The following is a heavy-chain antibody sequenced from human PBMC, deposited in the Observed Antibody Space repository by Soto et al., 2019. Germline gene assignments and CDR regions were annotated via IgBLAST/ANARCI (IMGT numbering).Heavy chain of an antibody. CDR1: GFTFSSHA. Sequence: QVQLVESGGGVVQPGRSLRLSCAASGFTFSSHAMHWVRQAPGKGLEWVAVISYDGSNKYYADSVKGRFTISRDNSKNTLYLQMNSLRAEDTAVYYCARAQGWELPGGDYDYYGMDVW. D-gene: IGHD1-26*01. J-gene: IGHJ6*01. V-gene: IGHV3-30-3*01. CDR2: ISYDGSNK. CDR3: ARAQGWELPGGDYDYYGMDV.